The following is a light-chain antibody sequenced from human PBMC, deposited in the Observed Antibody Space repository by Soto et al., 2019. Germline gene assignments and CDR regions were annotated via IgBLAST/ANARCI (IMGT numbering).Light chain of an antibody. CDR3: QQRSDLPLT. CDR1: QSVSSY. CDR2: DTS. V-gene: IGKV3-11*01. Sequence: EIVLTQSPATLSLSPGERATLSCRASQSVSSYLAGYQQKPGQAPRLLMYDTSNRATGIPARFSGSGSGTDFTLTISSLEPEDFAVYYCQQRSDLPLTFGGGTKVEIK. J-gene: IGKJ4*01.